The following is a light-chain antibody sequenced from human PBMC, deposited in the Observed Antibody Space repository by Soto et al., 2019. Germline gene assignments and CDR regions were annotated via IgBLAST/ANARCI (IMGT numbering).Light chain of an antibody. Sequence: QSVLTQPASVSGSPGQSITISCTGTSSDVGRYNYVSWYQQHPGKAPKLIIYEVSNRPSGVSNRFSGSKSDNTASLIISGLQPEDEADYYCSSYRTNRGVFGTGTKLTVL. CDR3: SSYRTNRGV. CDR2: EVS. V-gene: IGLV2-14*01. J-gene: IGLJ1*01. CDR1: SSDVGRYNY.